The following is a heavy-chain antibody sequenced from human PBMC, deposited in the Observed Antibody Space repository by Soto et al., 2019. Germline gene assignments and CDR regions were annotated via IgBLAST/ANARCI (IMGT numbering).Heavy chain of an antibody. Sequence: EVQLLESGGGLVQPGGSLRLSCTISGFTFSSYAMSSVRQAPGKGLECASSITGSGDSTYYEDSVKGRFSISRDKSKNTLYLQMNSLRAEDTAVYYCAKDLQFSGWLSAQTFDYWGQGTQVTVSS. J-gene: IGHJ4*02. CDR3: AKDLQFSGWLSAQTFDY. V-gene: IGHV3-23*01. D-gene: IGHD6-19*01. CDR2: ITGSGDST. CDR1: GFTFSSYA.